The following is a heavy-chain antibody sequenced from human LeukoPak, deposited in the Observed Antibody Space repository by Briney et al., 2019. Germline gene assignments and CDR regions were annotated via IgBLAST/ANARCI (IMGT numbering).Heavy chain of an antibody. V-gene: IGHV3-33*06. CDR1: GFTFSSYG. CDR3: AKDNRYSGSYLDY. CDR2: IWYDGSNK. J-gene: IGHJ4*02. D-gene: IGHD1-26*01. Sequence: RRSLRLSCAASGFTFSSYGMHWVRQAPGKGLEWVAVIWYDGSNKYYADSVKGRFTISRDNSKNTLYLQMNSLRAEDTAVYYCAKDNRYSGSYLDYWGQGTLVTVSS.